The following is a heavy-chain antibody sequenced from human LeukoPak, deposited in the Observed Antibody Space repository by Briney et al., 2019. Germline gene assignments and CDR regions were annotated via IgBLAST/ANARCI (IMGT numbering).Heavy chain of an antibody. CDR2: ISPAGGTT. V-gene: IGHV3-23*01. D-gene: IGHD3-10*01. J-gene: IGHJ3*02. CDR1: GFTFSSEA. CDR3: ARDRRWFGATDAFDI. Sequence: GGSLRLSCAVSGFTFSSEAMGWVRQLPGGGLEWVSTISPAGGTTYYAESMKGRFTISRDNSKSTLYLQMNSLRVEDTAVYYCARDRRWFGATDAFDIWGQGTMVTVSS.